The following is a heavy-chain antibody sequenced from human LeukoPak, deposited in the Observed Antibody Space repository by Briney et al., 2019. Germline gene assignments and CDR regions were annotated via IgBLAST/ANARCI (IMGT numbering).Heavy chain of an antibody. J-gene: IGHJ4*02. V-gene: IGHV4-61*05. CDR2: IYYSGST. CDR1: GGSISNSSYY. Sequence: SETLSLTCTVSGGSISNSSYYWGWIRQPPGKGLEWIGCIYYSGSTNYNPSLKSRVTISVDTSKNQFSLKLSSVTAADTAVYYCASGSWFGESPLVVWGQGTLVTVSS. CDR3: ASGSWFGESPLVV. D-gene: IGHD3-10*01.